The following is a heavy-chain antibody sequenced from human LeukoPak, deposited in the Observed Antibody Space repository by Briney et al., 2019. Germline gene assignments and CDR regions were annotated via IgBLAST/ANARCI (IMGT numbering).Heavy chain of an antibody. J-gene: IGHJ4*02. CDR3: VKGPYYYDSSGYPDY. CDR1: GFPFFRYW. CDR2: IWYDGSNK. Sequence: GGSLRLSCAASGFPFFRYWMTWVRQAPGKGLEWVAVIWYDGSNKYYADSVKGRFTISRDNSKNTLYLQMSSLRAEDTAVYYCVKGPYYYDSSGYPDYWGQGTLVTVSS. V-gene: IGHV3-30*02. D-gene: IGHD3-22*01.